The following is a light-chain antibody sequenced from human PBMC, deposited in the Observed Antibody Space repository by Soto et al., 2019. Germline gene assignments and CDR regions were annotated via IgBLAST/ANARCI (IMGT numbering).Light chain of an antibody. V-gene: IGKV3-11*01. CDR1: QSVSSH. Sequence: EIVLTQSPATLSLSPGERATLSCRTSQSVSSHLAWYQQKPGQAPRLLIYDASNRATGIPARFSGSGSGTDFTLTISSLEPEDFAVYYCRQRSNWPPWTFGQGTKVDIK. J-gene: IGKJ1*01. CDR3: RQRSNWPPWT. CDR2: DAS.